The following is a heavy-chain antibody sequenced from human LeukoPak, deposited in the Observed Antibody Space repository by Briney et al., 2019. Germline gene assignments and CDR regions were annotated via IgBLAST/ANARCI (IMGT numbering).Heavy chain of an antibody. J-gene: IGHJ6*03. CDR3: ARFYYDSRRDFYYYYVDV. CDR2: IYPGDSLT. Sequence: GESLKISCQGSGYRFTSYWIGWVRQTPGKGLECMGIIYPGDSLTRYSPSFQGQVTISADKSISTAYLQWTSLKASDTAMYYCARFYYDSRRDFYYYYVDVWGKGTTVTVSS. D-gene: IGHD3-22*01. V-gene: IGHV5-51*01. CDR1: GYRFTSYW.